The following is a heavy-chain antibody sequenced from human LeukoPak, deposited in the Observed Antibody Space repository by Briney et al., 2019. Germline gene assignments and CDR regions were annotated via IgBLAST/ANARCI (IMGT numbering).Heavy chain of an antibody. CDR2: FDPEDGET. J-gene: IGHJ4*02. CDR3: ATDLFRYNWNFGDY. Sequence: ASVKVSCKVSGYTLTELSMHWVRQAPGKGLEWKGGFDPEDGETIYAQKFQGRVTMTEDTSTDTAYMELSSLRSEDTAVYYCATDLFRYNWNFGDYWGQGTLVTVSS. CDR1: GYTLTELS. V-gene: IGHV1-24*01. D-gene: IGHD1-7*01.